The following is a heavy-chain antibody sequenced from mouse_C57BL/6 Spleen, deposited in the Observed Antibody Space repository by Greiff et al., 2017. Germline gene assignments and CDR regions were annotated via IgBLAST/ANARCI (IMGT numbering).Heavy chain of an antibody. CDR3: ASGGYYGRPAY. CDR1: GYTFTSYW. J-gene: IGHJ3*01. V-gene: IGHV1-59*01. Sequence: VQLQQPGAELVRPGTSVKLSCKASGYTFTSYWMHWVKQRPGQGLEWIGLIDPSDSYTNYNQKFKGKATLTVDTSSSTAYMQLSSLTSEYSAVYYCASGGYYGRPAYWGQGTLVTVSA. CDR2: IDPSDSYT. D-gene: IGHD1-1*01.